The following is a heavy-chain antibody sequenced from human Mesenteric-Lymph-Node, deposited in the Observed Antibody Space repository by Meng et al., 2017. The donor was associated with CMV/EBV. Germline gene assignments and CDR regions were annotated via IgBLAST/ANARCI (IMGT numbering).Heavy chain of an antibody. CDR3: GRGQQTFDP. D-gene: IGHD1-1*01. CDR2: ISPNTGDT. V-gene: IGHV1-2*06. J-gene: IGHJ5*02. Sequence: QVQLVQSGAEVKKPGASVKVSCKASGYSFTGYSIHWARQAPGQGLEWMGRISPNTGDTIYEENFQGRVTMTRDTSINTAYMELSSLTSDDTAVYYCGRGQQTFDPWGQGTLVTVSS. CDR1: GYSFTGYS.